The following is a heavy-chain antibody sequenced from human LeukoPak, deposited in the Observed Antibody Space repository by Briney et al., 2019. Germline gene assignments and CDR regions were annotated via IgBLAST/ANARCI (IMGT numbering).Heavy chain of an antibody. D-gene: IGHD6-13*01. Sequence: PGGSLRLSCAASEFIFSGYWMNWVRQAPGKGLEWVANIKQDGSEKQYVDSVRGRFTISRDNAKNSLYLQMNSLRVEDTAVYYCERDGFVGAADYWGQGTLVTVSS. CDR3: ERDGFVGAADY. J-gene: IGHJ4*02. CDR2: IKQDGSEK. V-gene: IGHV3-7*01. CDR1: EFIFSGYW.